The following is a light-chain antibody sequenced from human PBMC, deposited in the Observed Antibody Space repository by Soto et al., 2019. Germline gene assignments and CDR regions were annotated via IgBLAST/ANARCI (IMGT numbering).Light chain of an antibody. V-gene: IGKV3-15*01. CDR3: HQYNDWAGWT. CDR2: GAS. J-gene: IGKJ1*01. CDR1: QSLSN. Sequence: ETELTQSPATLSVSPGQRATLSCRARQSLSNLAWYQQKPGQAPRLLIYGASTRATGIPARFSGSGSGTEFTLTISSLQSEDFAVYYCHQYNDWAGWTFGQGTQVEIK.